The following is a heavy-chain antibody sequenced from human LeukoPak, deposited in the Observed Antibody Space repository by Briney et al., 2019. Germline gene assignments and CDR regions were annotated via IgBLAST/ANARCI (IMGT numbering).Heavy chain of an antibody. CDR3: ARELVTGYCSGGSCYHPKYYCYYMDV. J-gene: IGHJ6*03. V-gene: IGHV3-23*01. D-gene: IGHD2-15*01. CDR1: GFTFSSYA. Sequence: GGSLRLSCAASGFTFSSYAMSWVRQAPGKGLEWVSAISGSGGSTYYADSVKGRFTISRDNSKNTLYLQMNSLGAEDTAVYYCARELVTGYCSGGSCYHPKYYCYYMDVWGKGTTVTVSS. CDR2: ISGSGGST.